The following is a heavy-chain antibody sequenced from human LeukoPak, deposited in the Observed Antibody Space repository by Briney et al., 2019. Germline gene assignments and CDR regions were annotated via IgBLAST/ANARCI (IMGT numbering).Heavy chain of an antibody. CDR3: ARHKWLARESDY. D-gene: IGHD6-19*01. J-gene: IGHJ4*02. CDR1: GGSISSSSYY. CDR2: IYYSGSA. Sequence: SETLSLTCTVSGGSISSSSYYWGWIRQPPGKGLEWIGTIYYSGSAYYNPSLKSRVTISVDTSKNQFSLKLSSVTAADTAVYYCARHKWLARESDYWGQGTLVTVSS. V-gene: IGHV4-39*01.